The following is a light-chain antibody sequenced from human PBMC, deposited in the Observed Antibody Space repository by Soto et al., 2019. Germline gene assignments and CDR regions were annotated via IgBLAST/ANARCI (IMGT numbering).Light chain of an antibody. CDR2: GAS. CDR1: QSVSSN. CDR3: QQYNDWPWT. Sequence: EIVMTQSAATLSVSPGERATLSCRASQSVSSNLAWHQQKPGQAPRLLIDGASTRATGIPARFSGSGSGTEFTLTISSLQSEDFAVYYCQQYNDWPWTFGQGTKVEIK. V-gene: IGKV3-15*01. J-gene: IGKJ1*01.